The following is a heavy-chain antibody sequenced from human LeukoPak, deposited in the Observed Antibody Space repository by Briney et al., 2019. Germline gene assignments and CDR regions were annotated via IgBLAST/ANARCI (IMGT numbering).Heavy chain of an antibody. J-gene: IGHJ5*02. CDR2: IWYDGSNK. Sequence: PGRSLRLSCAAPGFTFSSYGMHWVRQAPGKGLEWVAVIWYDGSNKYYADSVKGRFTISRDNSKNTLYLQMNSLRAEDTAVYYCARDGGNYDSSGSEFDPWGQGTLVTVSS. CDR3: ARDGGNYDSSGSEFDP. D-gene: IGHD3-22*01. V-gene: IGHV3-33*01. CDR1: GFTFSSYG.